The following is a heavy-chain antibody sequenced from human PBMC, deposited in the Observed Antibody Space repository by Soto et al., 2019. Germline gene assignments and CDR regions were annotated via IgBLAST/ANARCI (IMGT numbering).Heavy chain of an antibody. CDR2: IDWDDDK. CDR3: ARIRGSGSSGWYEFDY. CDR1: GFSLNTSGMC. V-gene: IGHV2-70*11. J-gene: IGHJ4*02. D-gene: IGHD6-19*01. Sequence: YGPTLVNPTQTLTLTCTGAGFSLNTSGMCVSWIRQPPGKALEWLARIDWDDDKYYNTSLKTRVTISKDTSKNQVLLTMTNMDPVDTATYYCARIRGSGSSGWYEFDYWGQGTLVTVSS.